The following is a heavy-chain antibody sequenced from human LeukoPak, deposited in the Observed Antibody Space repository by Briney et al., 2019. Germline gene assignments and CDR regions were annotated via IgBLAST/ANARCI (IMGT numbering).Heavy chain of an antibody. V-gene: IGHV4-59*01. J-gene: IGHJ4*02. CDR1: GGSISSYY. CDR2: IYYSGST. CDR3: ARAMVRGVFHD. Sequence: SETLSLTCTVSGGSISSYYWSWIRQPPGKGLEWIGYIYYSGSTNYNPSLKSRVTISVDTSKNQFSLKLSSVTAADTAVYYCARAMVRGVFHDWGQGTLVTVSS. D-gene: IGHD3-10*01.